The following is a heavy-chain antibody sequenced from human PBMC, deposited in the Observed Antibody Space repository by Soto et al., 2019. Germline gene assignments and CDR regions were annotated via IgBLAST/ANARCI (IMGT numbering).Heavy chain of an antibody. D-gene: IGHD3-22*01. CDR3: ARGQGYDSSGYVEYYYYGIEV. J-gene: IGHJ6*02. CDR2: ISSSSSYI. V-gene: IGHV3-21*01. Sequence: NPGGSLRLSCAASGFTFSSYSMNWVRQAPGKWLEWVSSISSSSSYIYYADSVKGRFTISRDNAKNSLYLQMNSLRAEDTAVYYCARGQGYDSSGYVEYYYYGIEVWXQGTTGTV. CDR1: GFTFSSYS.